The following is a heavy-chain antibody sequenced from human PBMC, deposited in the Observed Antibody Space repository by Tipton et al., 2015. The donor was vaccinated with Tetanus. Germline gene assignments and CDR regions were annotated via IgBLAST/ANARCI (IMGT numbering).Heavy chain of an antibody. CDR1: GASMSSSSYY. CDR3: ARSSTTVTPRAFDV. CDR2: IYYSGSS. J-gene: IGHJ3*01. V-gene: IGHV4-39*01. Sequence: LRLSCNVSGASMSSSSYYWDWIRQPPGKGLEWIGSIYYSGSSYYNPSLESRVTISLDTSKNRFSLKLTSVTAADAAVYYCARSSTTVTPRAFDVWGQGTMVTVSS. D-gene: IGHD4-17*01.